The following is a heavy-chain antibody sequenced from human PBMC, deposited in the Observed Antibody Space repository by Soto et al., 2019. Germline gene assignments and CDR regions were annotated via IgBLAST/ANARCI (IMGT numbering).Heavy chain of an antibody. Sequence: SETLSLTCTVSGGSINNGGYYWSWIRQHPGKGLEWIGYIYYSGSTYYNPSLKSRISISLDTSKNQFSLKMSSVTAADTAVYYCARVDNAGGDCDYWGQGTLVTVSS. D-gene: IGHD2-21*02. V-gene: IGHV4-31*03. CDR3: ARVDNAGGDCDY. CDR1: GGSINNGGYY. CDR2: IYYSGST. J-gene: IGHJ4*02.